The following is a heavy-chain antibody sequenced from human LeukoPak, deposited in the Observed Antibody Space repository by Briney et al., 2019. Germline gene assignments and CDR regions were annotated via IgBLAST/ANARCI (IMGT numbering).Heavy chain of an antibody. Sequence: SETLSLTCTVSGGSISSGGYYWSWIRQHPGKGLEWIGYIYYSGSTYYTPSLKSRVTISVDTSKNQFSLKLSSVTAADTAVYYCARAAGYYDILTGNYGMDVWGQGTTVTVSS. D-gene: IGHD3-9*01. CDR3: ARAAGYYDILTGNYGMDV. CDR2: IYYSGST. CDR1: GGSISSGGYY. V-gene: IGHV4-31*03. J-gene: IGHJ6*02.